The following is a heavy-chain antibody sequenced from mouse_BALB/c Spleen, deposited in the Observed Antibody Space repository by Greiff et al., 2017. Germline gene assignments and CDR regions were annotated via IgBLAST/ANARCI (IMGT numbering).Heavy chain of an antibody. V-gene: IGHV3-6*02. J-gene: IGHJ2*01. CDR2: ISYDGSN. Sequence: EVQLVESGPGLVKPSQSLSLTCSVTGYSITSGYYWNWIRQFPGNKLEWMGYISYDGSNNYNPSLKNRISITRDTSKNQFFLKLNSVTTEDTATYYCASYYDYDGDYFDYWGQGTTLTVSS. CDR3: ASYYDYDGDYFDY. D-gene: IGHD2-4*01. CDR1: GYSITSGYY.